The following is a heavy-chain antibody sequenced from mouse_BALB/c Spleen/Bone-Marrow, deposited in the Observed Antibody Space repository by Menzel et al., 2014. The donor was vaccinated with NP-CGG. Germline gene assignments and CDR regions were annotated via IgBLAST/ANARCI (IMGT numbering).Heavy chain of an antibody. V-gene: IGHV7-3*02. D-gene: IGHD1-1*01. Sequence: EVKVVESGGGLVQPGGSLGLSCATSYFTFTDYYMSWVRQPPGKALEWLGFIRNKANGYTTEYSASVKGRFTISRDNSQSILYLQMNTLRAEDSATYYCARDTYGRDYWGQGTTLTVSS. CDR1: YFTFTDYY. CDR3: ARDTYGRDY. CDR2: IRNKANGYTT. J-gene: IGHJ2*01.